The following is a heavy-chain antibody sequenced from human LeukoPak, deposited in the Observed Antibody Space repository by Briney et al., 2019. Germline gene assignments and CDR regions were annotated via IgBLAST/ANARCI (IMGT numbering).Heavy chain of an antibody. CDR3: AKDRWGIAVANICCY. CDR1: GFTFSSYA. J-gene: IGHJ4*02. V-gene: IGHV3-23*01. Sequence: PRGSLRLSCAASGFTFSSYAMSWVRQAPGKGLEWVSAISGSGGSTYYADSVKGRFTISRDNSKNTLYLQMNSLRAEDTAVYYCAKDRWGIAVANICCYWGQGTLVTVSS. CDR2: ISGSGGST. D-gene: IGHD6-19*01.